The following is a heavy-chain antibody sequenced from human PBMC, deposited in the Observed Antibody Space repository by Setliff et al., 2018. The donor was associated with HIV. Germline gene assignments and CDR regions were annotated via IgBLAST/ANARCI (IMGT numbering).Heavy chain of an antibody. Sequence: SETLSLTCDVYGGSFSGYYWSWIRQPPGKRPEWIGEISHTGDTDSHSGNVNYNPSLKSRVTISVDASKNQFSLKLSSVTAADTAVYYCARGNDRNGYYINWFDPWGQGTLVTVSS. CDR3: ARGNDRNGYYINWFDP. V-gene: IGHV4-34*01. D-gene: IGHD3-22*01. CDR1: GGSFSGYY. J-gene: IGHJ5*02. CDR2: ISHTGDTDSHSGNV.